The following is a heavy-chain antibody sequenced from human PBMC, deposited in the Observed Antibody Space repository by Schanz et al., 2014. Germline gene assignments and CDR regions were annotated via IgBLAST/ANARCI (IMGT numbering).Heavy chain of an antibody. J-gene: IGHJ5*02. CDR2: ISDDGSGK. CDR1: GFTFSRYG. Sequence: QVHLVESGGGVVQPGRSLRLSCAASGFTFSRYGMHWVRQAPGKGLEWVAVISDDGSGKYSADSVKGRFTISRDNSKNTLYLQINSLRAEDTAVYYCASGGYCTNGVCNGGRNWFDPWGQGTLVTVSS. D-gene: IGHD2-8*01. CDR3: ASGGYCTNGVCNGGRNWFDP. V-gene: IGHV3-30*03.